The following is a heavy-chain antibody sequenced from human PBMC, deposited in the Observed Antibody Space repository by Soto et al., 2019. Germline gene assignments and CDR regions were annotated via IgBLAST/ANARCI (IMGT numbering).Heavy chain of an antibody. V-gene: IGHV3-30*18. J-gene: IGHJ5*02. Sequence: GSLRLSCAASGFTFSSYGMHWVRQAPGKGLEWVAVISYDGSNKYYADSVKGRFTISRDNSKNTLYLQMNSLRAEDTAVYYCAKVAELYRRGGWFDPWGQGTLVTVSS. D-gene: IGHD3-10*01. CDR1: GFTFSSYG. CDR2: ISYDGSNK. CDR3: AKVAELYRRGGWFDP.